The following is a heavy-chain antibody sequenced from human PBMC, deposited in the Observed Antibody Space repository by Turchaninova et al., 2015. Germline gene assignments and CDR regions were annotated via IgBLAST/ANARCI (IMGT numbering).Heavy chain of an antibody. J-gene: IGHJ4*02. CDR2: ISPNNGGT. D-gene: IGHD1-26*01. Sequence: QVXLVPSGXEVHXPGAXXXAPXXXFGHNFHGHFLHWVRQAPGQGRECMGWISPNNGGTDYAQKFQVRVTMTSDTSISTAYMELSGLTSDDTAIYYCARLGGGGQVGDYWGQGTLVTVSS. V-gene: IGHV1-2*02. CDR3: ARLGGGGQVGDY. CDR1: GHNFHGHF.